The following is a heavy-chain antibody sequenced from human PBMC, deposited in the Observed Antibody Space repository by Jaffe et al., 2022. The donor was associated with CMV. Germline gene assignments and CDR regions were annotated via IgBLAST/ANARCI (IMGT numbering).Heavy chain of an antibody. CDR3: AREYYDSSGPFFPYAFDI. CDR1: GFTFSSYG. CDR2: IWYDGSNK. V-gene: IGHV3-33*08. D-gene: IGHD3-22*01. Sequence: QVQLVESGGGVVQPGRSLRLSCAASGFTFSSYGMHWVRQAPGKGLEWVAVIWYDGSNKYYADSVKGRFTISRDNSKNTLYLQMNSLRAEDTAVYYCAREYYDSSGPFFPYAFDIWGQGTMVTVSS. J-gene: IGHJ3*02.